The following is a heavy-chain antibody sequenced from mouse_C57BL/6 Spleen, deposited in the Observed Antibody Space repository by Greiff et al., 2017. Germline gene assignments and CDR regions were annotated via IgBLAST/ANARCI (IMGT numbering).Heavy chain of an antibody. CDR2: IDPETGGT. V-gene: IGHV1-15*01. Sequence: VQLQQSGAELVRPGASVTLSCKASGYTFTDYEMHWVKQTPVHGLEWIGAIDPETGGTAYNQKFKGKAILTADKSSSTAYMELRSLTSEDSAVYYCTRQGNYYGSSYFDYWGKGTTLTVSS. D-gene: IGHD1-1*01. J-gene: IGHJ2*01. CDR3: TRQGNYYGSSYFDY. CDR1: GYTFTDYE.